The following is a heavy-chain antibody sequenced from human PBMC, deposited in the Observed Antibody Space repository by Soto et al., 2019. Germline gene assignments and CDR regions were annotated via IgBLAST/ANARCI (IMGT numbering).Heavy chain of an antibody. D-gene: IGHD3-10*01. CDR3: VRPLPSGRNYGMDV. CDR2: IYNDGTT. Sequence: EVQLVESGGGLIQPGGSLRLSCTASGLSVRNNYMSWVRQAPGMGLEWVSVIYNDGTTYYADSVKGRFTISRDTSKNTLSLQMDSLRAEDTAVYYCVRPLPSGRNYGMDVWGQGTTFTVSS. J-gene: IGHJ6*02. V-gene: IGHV3-53*01. CDR1: GLSVRNNY.